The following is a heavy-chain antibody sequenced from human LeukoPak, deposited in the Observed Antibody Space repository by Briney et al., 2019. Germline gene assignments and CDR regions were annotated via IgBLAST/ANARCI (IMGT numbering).Heavy chain of an antibody. CDR3: ARVNYVWGSYRYLDDAFDI. Sequence: PGGSLRLSCAASGFTFSKYWMQWVRQAPGKGLEWVSSISSSSSYIYYADSVKGRFTISRDNAKNSLYLQMNSLRAEDTAVYYCARVNYVWGSYRYLDDAFDIWGQGTMVTVSS. D-gene: IGHD3-16*02. CDR2: ISSSSSYI. CDR1: GFTFSKYW. V-gene: IGHV3-21*01. J-gene: IGHJ3*02.